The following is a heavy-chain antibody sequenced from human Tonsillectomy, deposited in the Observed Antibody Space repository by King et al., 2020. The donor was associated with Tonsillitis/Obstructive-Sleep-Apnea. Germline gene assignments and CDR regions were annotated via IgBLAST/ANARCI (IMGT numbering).Heavy chain of an antibody. CDR1: GFTVSRNY. CDR3: ARGLWIELWHPFDP. D-gene: IGHD5-18*01. CDR2: IYSGGST. J-gene: IGHJ5*02. Sequence: VQLVESGGGLVQPGGSLRLSCAASGFTVSRNYMSWVRQAPGKGLEWVSVIYSGGSTYSADSVTGRFTISRDNSKNTMYLQMNSRRAEDTAVYYCARGLWIELWHPFDPWGQGTLVTVSS. V-gene: IGHV3-66*01.